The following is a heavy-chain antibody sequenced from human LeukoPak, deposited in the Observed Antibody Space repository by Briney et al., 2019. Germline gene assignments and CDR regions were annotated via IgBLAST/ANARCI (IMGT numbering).Heavy chain of an antibody. CDR2: ISYDGSNK. CDR1: GLTFSSYG. Sequence: TGGSLRLSCAASGLTFSSYGMHWVRQAPGKGLEWVAVISYDGSNKYYADSVKGRFTISRDNSKNTLYLQMNSLRAEDTAVYFCAKVYSGSYYYYYGMDVWGQGTTVTVSS. D-gene: IGHD1-26*01. J-gene: IGHJ6*02. CDR3: AKVYSGSYYYYYGMDV. V-gene: IGHV3-30*18.